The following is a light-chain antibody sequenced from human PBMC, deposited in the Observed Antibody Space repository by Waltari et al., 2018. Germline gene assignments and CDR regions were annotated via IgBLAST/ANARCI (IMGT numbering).Light chain of an antibody. CDR1: NLETKS. CDR3: QVWDDFIDSGV. V-gene: IGLV3-21*04. J-gene: IGLJ3*02. CDR2: YDN. Sequence: YVVTQPPSVSVTPGQTATLTWGGENLETKSVHWYKQKPGQAPFLVMFYDNDRPAGIPERFSGSNSGNTATLTINWVEAGDEADYHCQVWDDFIDSGVFGGGTRLSVL.